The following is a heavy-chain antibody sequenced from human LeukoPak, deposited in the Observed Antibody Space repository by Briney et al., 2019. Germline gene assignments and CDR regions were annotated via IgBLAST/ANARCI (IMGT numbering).Heavy chain of an antibody. CDR2: ISGSGGST. CDR3: AKDHLGGSGQYNWFDP. CDR1: GFTFSSYA. V-gene: IGHV3-23*01. Sequence: GGSLRLSCAASGFTFSSYAMSWVRQAPGKGLEWVSAISGSGGSTYYADSVKGRFTISRDNSKNTLYLQMNSLRAEDTAVYYCAKDHLGGSGQYNWFDPWGQGTLVTVSS. D-gene: IGHD3-10*01. J-gene: IGHJ5*02.